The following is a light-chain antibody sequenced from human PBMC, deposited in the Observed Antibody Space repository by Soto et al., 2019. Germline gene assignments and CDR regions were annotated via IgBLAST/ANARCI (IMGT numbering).Light chain of an antibody. CDR1: SSDVGGYNY. Sequence: QSALTQPPSASGSPGQSVTISCTGTSSDVGGYNYVSWYQQHPGKAPKLMIYEVSKRPSGVPDRFSGSKSGNTASLTVSGLQCEDEADYYCSSYAGSNNLVFGGGTKLTVL. CDR2: EVS. V-gene: IGLV2-8*01. CDR3: SSYAGSNNLV. J-gene: IGLJ2*01.